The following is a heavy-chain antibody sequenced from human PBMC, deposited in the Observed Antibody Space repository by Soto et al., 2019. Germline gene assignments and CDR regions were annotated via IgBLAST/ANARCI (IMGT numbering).Heavy chain of an antibody. J-gene: IGHJ6*02. V-gene: IGHV1-46*01. CDR1: GYTFTSYY. CDR3: ARTDTAMSAYYYGMDV. D-gene: IGHD5-18*01. CDR2: INPSGGST. Sequence: ASVKVSCKASGYTFTSYYMHWVRQAPGQGLEWMGIINPSGGSTSYAQKFQGRVTITANESTSTAYMELSSLRSEDTAVYYCARTDTAMSAYYYGMDVWGQGTTGTV.